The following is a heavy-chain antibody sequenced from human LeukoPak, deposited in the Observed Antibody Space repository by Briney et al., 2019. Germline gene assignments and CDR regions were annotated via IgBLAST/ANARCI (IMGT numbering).Heavy chain of an antibody. V-gene: IGHV3-13*01. CDR1: GFTFSSYD. CDR3: ARGHLGAPCYFDY. Sequence: GGSLRLSCAASGFTFSSYDMHWVRQATGKGLEWVSAIGTAGDTYYPGSVKGRFTISRENAKNSLYLQMNSLRAGDTAVYYCARGHLGAPCYFDYWGQGTLVTVSS. CDR2: IGTAGDT. J-gene: IGHJ4*02. D-gene: IGHD1-26*01.